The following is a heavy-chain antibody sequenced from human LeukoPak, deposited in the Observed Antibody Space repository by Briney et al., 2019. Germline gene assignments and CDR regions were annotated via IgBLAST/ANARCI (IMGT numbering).Heavy chain of an antibody. CDR3: ARVPSSYSSGWTFDY. Sequence: SETLSLTCTVSGGSISSGEYYWSWIRQSPGKGLEWIGYMSYSGSTYYNSSLKSRITISIDTSKNQFSLKLSSVTAADTAVYYCARVPSSYSSGWTFDYWGQGTLVTVSS. V-gene: IGHV4-30-4*01. CDR2: MSYSGST. D-gene: IGHD6-19*01. CDR1: GGSISSGEYY. J-gene: IGHJ4*02.